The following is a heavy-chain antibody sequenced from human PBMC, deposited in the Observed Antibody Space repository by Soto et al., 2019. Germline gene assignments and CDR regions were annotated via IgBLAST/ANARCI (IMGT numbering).Heavy chain of an antibody. CDR2: INHSGST. V-gene: IGHV4-34*01. CDR3: ANTSSGLRGVQH. Sequence: SETLSLTCAVYGGSFSGYYWSWIRQPPGKGLEWIGEINHSGSTNYNPSLKSRVTISVDTSKNQFSLKLSSVTAADTAVYYCANTSSGLRGVQHWGQGTLVTVSS. J-gene: IGHJ1*01. CDR1: GGSFSGYY. D-gene: IGHD4-17*01.